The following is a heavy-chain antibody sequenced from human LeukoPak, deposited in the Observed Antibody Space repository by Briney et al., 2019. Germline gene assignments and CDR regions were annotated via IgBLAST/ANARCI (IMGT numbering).Heavy chain of an antibody. CDR3: ARLASSYKTYYYDSSGYYYWDY. Sequence: ASVKVSCEASGYTFTSYGISWVRQAPGQGLEWMGWISAYNGNTNYAQKLQGRVTMTTDTSTSTAYMELRSLRSDDTAVYYCARLASSYKTYYYDSSGYYYWDYWGQGTLVTVSS. CDR2: ISAYNGNT. J-gene: IGHJ4*02. V-gene: IGHV1-18*01. CDR1: GYTFTSYG. D-gene: IGHD3-22*01.